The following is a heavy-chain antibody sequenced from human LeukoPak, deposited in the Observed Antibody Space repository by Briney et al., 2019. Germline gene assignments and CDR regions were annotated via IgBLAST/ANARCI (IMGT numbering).Heavy chain of an antibody. CDR2: ISAYNGNT. V-gene: IGHV1-18*01. CDR1: GYTFTSYG. D-gene: IGHD3-22*01. CDR3: AGVPYYDSSGNSAYYFDY. Sequence: ASVKVSCKASGYTFTSYGISWVRQAPGQGLEWMGWISAYNGNTNYAQKLQGRVTMTTDTSTSTAYMELRSLRSDDTAVYYCAGVPYYDSSGNSAYYFDYWGQGTLVTVSS. J-gene: IGHJ4*02.